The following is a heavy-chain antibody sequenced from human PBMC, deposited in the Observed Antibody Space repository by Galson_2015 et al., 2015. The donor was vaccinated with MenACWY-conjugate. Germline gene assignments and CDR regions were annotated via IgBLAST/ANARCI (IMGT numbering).Heavy chain of an antibody. J-gene: IGHJ5*02. Sequence: SETLSLTCTVSGGSIYSIDYWWGWIRQPPGKGLEWIASIHHSETTHYNPSLKSRVSITVDTSKNQFSLKLSSVSAADTAVYYCARLPRGINLILEGSWGQGILVTVSS. CDR2: IHHSETT. CDR3: ARLPRGINLILEGS. D-gene: IGHD3-22*01. V-gene: IGHV4-39*01. CDR1: GGSIYSIDYW.